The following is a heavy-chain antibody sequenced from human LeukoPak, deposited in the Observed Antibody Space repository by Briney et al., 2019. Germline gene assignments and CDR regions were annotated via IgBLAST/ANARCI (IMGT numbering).Heavy chain of an antibody. J-gene: IGHJ4*02. V-gene: IGHV3-20*04. CDR3: ARGTGGSYFDY. D-gene: IGHD2-8*02. Sequence: GGSLRLSCAASGFTFDDYGMSWDRQAPGKGLEWVSGINWNGGSTGYADSVKGRFTISRDNAKNSLYLQMNSLRAEDTALYYCARGTGGSYFDYWGQGTLVTVSS. CDR1: GFTFDDYG. CDR2: INWNGGST.